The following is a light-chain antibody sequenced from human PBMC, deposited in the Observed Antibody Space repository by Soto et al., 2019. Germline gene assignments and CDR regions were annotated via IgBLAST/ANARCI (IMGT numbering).Light chain of an antibody. Sequence: EIVLTQSPATLSLSPGERATLSCRASQSVSSYLAWYQQKAGQAPRLLIYDASNRATGIPARFSGSGSGTDFTLTISSLEPEGFAVYYCQQRSNWLTFGGGTKVEIK. CDR1: QSVSSY. V-gene: IGKV3-11*01. CDR2: DAS. CDR3: QQRSNWLT. J-gene: IGKJ4*01.